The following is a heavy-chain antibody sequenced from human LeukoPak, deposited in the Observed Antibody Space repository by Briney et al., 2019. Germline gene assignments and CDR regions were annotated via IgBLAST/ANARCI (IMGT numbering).Heavy chain of an antibody. Sequence: GSLRLSCATSGFTFSSYCMHWVRQAPGKGLEWVAVISYAGTEKFHAESVKGRFTISRDNSKNTLYLEMNTLRAEDTAVYYCVAVAPAATTGHYYGMDVWAKGPRSPSP. CDR1: GFTFSSYC. J-gene: IGHJ6*02. D-gene: IGHD2-2*01. CDR3: VAVAPAATTGHYYGMDV. V-gene: IGHV3-30*03. CDR2: ISYAGTEK.